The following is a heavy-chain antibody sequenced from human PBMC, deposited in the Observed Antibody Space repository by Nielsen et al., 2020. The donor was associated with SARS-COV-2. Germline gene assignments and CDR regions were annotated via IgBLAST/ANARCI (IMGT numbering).Heavy chain of an antibody. CDR2: IYDSGNT. J-gene: IGHJ4*02. CDR3: ARGSDEGLAL. CDR1: GGSITGDY. Sequence: SETLSLTCGVYGGSITGDYWSWIRQPPEKGLEWIAYIYDSGNTNYNPSLKSRVTISVDTSRNQFSLKLTSVTAADTAVYYCARGSDEGLALWGQGTLVTVSS. V-gene: IGHV4-59*13. D-gene: IGHD3-3*01.